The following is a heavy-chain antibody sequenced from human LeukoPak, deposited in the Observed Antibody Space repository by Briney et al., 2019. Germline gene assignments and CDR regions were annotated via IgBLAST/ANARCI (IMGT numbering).Heavy chain of an antibody. V-gene: IGHV4-39*01. J-gene: IGHJ4*02. CDR1: GGSITGSSYY. CDR2: IYYTGGT. Sequence: PSETLSLTCNVSGGSITGSSYYWGWIRQPPEKGLEWIGSIYYTGGTNYSPSLKSRVTMSVDTFKNQFSLKLSSVTAADTAVYYCARHGGTRVTLVEVYYFDYWGQGTLVTVSS. CDR3: ARHGGTRVTLVEVYYFDY. D-gene: IGHD4-11*01.